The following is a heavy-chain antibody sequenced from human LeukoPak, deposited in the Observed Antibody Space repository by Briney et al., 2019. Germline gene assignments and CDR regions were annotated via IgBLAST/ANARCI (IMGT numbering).Heavy chain of an antibody. J-gene: IGHJ4*02. V-gene: IGHV3-74*01. D-gene: IGHD6-13*01. CDR1: GFSSSGHW. CDR3: ARGPSSNWSGLDF. Sequence: GGSLRLSCAASGFSSSGHWMHWARQLPGKGLVWVSRISPTGSTTSYADSVKGRFTVSRDNAKNTLYLQVNNLRAEDTAVYYCARGPSSNWSGLDFWGQGTLLTVSS. CDR2: ISPTGSTT.